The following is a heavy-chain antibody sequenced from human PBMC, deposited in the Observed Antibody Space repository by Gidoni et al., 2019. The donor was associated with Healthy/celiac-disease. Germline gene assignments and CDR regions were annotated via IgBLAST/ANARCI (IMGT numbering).Heavy chain of an antibody. D-gene: IGHD5-12*01. J-gene: IGHJ6*02. CDR3: ARGGYDLYYYYYYGMDV. CDR2: ISSSSSTI. Sequence: EVQLVESGGGLVQPGGSLRLSCAASGFTFSSYSMNWVRQAPGKGLEWVSYISSSSSTIYYADSVKGRFTISRDNAKNSLYLQMNSLRAEDTAVYYCARGGYDLYYYYYYGMDVWGQGTTVTVSS. V-gene: IGHV3-48*04. CDR1: GFTFSSYS.